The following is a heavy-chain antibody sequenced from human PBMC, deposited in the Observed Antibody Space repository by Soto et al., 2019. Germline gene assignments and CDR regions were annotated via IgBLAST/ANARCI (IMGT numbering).Heavy chain of an antibody. CDR3: ARDQEIFGGANLSPRGGNDY. CDR1: GFTFSNYG. Sequence: GGSLRLSCAASGFTFSNYGMHWVRQVPGKGLEWVAVIWYDGSHKFYADSVKGRFTISRDNSKNTLYLQMNSLRVDDTAVYYCARDQEIFGGANLSPRGGNDYWGQGTLVTVSS. J-gene: IGHJ4*02. D-gene: IGHD3-3*01. CDR2: IWYDGSHK. V-gene: IGHV3-33*01.